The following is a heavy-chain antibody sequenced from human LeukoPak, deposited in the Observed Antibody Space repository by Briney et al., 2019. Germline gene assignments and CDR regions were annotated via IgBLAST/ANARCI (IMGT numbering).Heavy chain of an antibody. Sequence: GGSLRLSCAASGFTFSNAWMSWVRQAPGKGLEWVGRIKSKTDGGTTDYAAPVKGRFTISRDDSKNTLYLQMNSLKTEDTAVYYCTTDSLDCSSTSCYGSWSDYYYYYMDVWGKGTTVTVSS. D-gene: IGHD2-2*01. V-gene: IGHV3-15*01. J-gene: IGHJ6*03. CDR2: IKSKTDGGTT. CDR3: TTDSLDCSSTSCYGSWSDYYYYYMDV. CDR1: GFTFSNAW.